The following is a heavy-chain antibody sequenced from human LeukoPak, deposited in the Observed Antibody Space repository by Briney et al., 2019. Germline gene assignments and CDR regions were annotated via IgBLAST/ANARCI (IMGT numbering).Heavy chain of an antibody. CDR2: FHPSGNT. CDR1: GGSISSYY. V-gene: IGHV4-4*07. D-gene: IGHD2-2*01. CDR3: ARIYCISTSCFQFDQ. Sequence: SETLSLTCTVSGGSISSYYWSWIRQPAGKGLEWIGRFHPSGNTNYSPSLKSRVTMSVDTSKNQFSLKLSSVTAADTAMYYCARIYCISTSCFQFDQWGQGTLVTVSS. J-gene: IGHJ4*02.